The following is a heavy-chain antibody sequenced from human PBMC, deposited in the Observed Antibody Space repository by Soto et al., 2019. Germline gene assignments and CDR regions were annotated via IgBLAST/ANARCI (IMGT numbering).Heavy chain of an antibody. CDR3: ARYREYSGNLGP. V-gene: IGHV4-59*01. CDR2: IHYSGIT. Sequence: PSETLSLTCTVSGGSISSYYWSWIRQPPGKGLEWIGYIHYSGITDYNPSLKSRVTISVDTSKNQFSLKLSSVTAADTAVYYCARYREYSGNLGPWGQGTLVTVSS. CDR1: GGSISSYY. D-gene: IGHD1-26*01. J-gene: IGHJ5*02.